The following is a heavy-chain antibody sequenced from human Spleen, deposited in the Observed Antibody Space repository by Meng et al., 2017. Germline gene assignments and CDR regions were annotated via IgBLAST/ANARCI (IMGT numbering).Heavy chain of an antibody. J-gene: IGHJ4*02. CDR1: GGSISGYY. D-gene: IGHD6-13*01. V-gene: IGHV4-59*01. CDR2: IYYSGTT. Sequence: SETLSLTCTVSGGSISGYYWTWIRQPPGKGLEWIGYIYYSGTTNYNPSLKSRVTISVDTSKKQFSLKLSSVTAADTAVYYCARGEAAAGTRWGQGTLVTVSS. CDR3: ARGEAAAGTR.